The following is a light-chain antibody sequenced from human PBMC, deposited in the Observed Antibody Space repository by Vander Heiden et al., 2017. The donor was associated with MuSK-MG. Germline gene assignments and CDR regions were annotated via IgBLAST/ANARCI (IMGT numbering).Light chain of an antibody. V-gene: IGLV1-40*01. J-gene: IGLJ1*01. CDR3: QSYDSSMSGYV. Sequence: QSVSTPPPAVSEAPGQRVTSARTASSSNIGAGYDVHWYRQLPGTAPKLLIYGNTNRPTGVPDRFSGSKSGTSASLAITGLQAEDEADYYCQSYDSSMSGYVFGTGTKVTVL. CDR2: GNT. CDR1: SSNIGAGYD.